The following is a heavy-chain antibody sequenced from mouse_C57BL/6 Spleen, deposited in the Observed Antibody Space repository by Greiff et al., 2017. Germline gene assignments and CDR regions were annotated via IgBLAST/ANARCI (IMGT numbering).Heavy chain of an antibody. CDR1: GYTFTSYW. Sequence: QVQLQQPGAELVKPGASVKLSCKASGYTFTSYWMQWVKQRPGQGLEWIGEIDPSDSYTNYNQKFKGKATLTVDTSSSTAYMQLSSLTSEASAVYDCARKGGYFDYWGQGTTLTVSS. CDR3: ARKGGYFDY. CDR2: IDPSDSYT. J-gene: IGHJ2*01. V-gene: IGHV1-50*01.